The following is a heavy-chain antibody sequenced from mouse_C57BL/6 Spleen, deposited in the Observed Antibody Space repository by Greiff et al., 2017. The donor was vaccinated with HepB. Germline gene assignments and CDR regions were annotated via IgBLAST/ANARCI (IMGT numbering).Heavy chain of an antibody. CDR3: ARKGYYGSSPFAY. D-gene: IGHD1-1*01. CDR1: GYTFTSYW. V-gene: IGHV1-52*01. CDR2: IDPSDSET. J-gene: IGHJ3*01. Sequence: QVQLKQPGAELVRPGSSVKLSCKASGYTFTSYWMHWVKQRPIQGLEWIGNIDPSDSETHYNQKFKDKATLTVDKSSSTAYMQLSSLTSEDSAVYYCARKGYYGSSPFAYWGQGTLVTVSA.